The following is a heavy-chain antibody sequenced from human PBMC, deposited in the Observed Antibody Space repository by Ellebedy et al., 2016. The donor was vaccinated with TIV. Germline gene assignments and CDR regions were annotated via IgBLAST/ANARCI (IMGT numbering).Heavy chain of an antibody. CDR2: IYYSGST. D-gene: IGHD5-18*01. V-gene: IGHV4-59*08. CDR1: GGSISSYY. J-gene: IGHJ4*02. Sequence: MPSETLSLTCTVSGGSISSYYWSWIRQPPGKGLEWIGYIYYSGSTSYNPSLKTRLTISVDTSKNQFSLKLSSVTAADTAVYYCARQGYRGYSYGATYTPFDYWGQGTLVTVSS. CDR3: ARQGYRGYSYGATYTPFDY.